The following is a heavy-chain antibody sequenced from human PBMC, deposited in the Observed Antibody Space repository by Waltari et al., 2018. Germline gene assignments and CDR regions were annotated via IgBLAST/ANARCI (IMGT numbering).Heavy chain of an antibody. CDR2: IHTSGGT. Sequence: QVQLQESGPGLVKPSQTLSLTCTVSGGSISSGSYYWSWIRQPAGKGLEWIGYIHTSGGTNSNPPPKGPAAISVDTSKKQFSLTLSSVTAADTAVYYWAAKQWVLYYFDFWGQGTLVTVSS. CDR3: AAKQWVLYYFDF. CDR1: GGSISSGSYY. D-gene: IGHD6-19*01. J-gene: IGHJ4*02. V-gene: IGHV4-61*09.